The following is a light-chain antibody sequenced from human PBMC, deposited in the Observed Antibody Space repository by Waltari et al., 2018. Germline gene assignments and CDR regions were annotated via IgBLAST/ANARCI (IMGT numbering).Light chain of an antibody. CDR3: QQHNGN. Sequence: DIQMTQSPSTLSASVGDRVTITYRASRSISSWLAWYQQKPGKAPKVLIYTASYLASGVPSRCSGSGSGTEFTLTISSLQPDDFATYYCQQHNGNFGPGTKVDVK. V-gene: IGKV1-5*03. CDR1: RSISSW. J-gene: IGKJ3*01. CDR2: TAS.